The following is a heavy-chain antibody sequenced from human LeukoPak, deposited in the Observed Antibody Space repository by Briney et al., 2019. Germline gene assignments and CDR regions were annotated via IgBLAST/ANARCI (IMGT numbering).Heavy chain of an antibody. CDR1: GYALTELS. V-gene: IGHV1-24*01. CDR2: FDPEDGET. CDR3: ARGCSGSFRSGGCY. J-gene: IGHJ4*02. D-gene: IGHD1-26*01. Sequence: ASVKVSCKVSGYALTELSMHWVRQAPGKGLEWMGGFDPEDGETIYAQKFQGRVTMTRDTSTSTVYMELSSLRSEDTAVYYCARGCSGSFRSGGCYWGQGTLVTVSS.